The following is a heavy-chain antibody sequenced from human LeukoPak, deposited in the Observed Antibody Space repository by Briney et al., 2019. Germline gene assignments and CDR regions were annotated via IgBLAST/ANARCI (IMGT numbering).Heavy chain of an antibody. D-gene: IGHD6-13*01. Sequence: GRSLRLSCAASGFSFSSYEMNWVRQAPGKGLEWVAAISNDGSYKYYAASVKGRFTISRDNSKNSLELQMNSLRGEDTAVYYCARPRGSSWNFGMDVWGQGTTVTVSS. CDR3: ARPRGSSWNFGMDV. J-gene: IGHJ6*02. V-gene: IGHV3-30*04. CDR2: ISNDGSYK. CDR1: GFSFSSYE.